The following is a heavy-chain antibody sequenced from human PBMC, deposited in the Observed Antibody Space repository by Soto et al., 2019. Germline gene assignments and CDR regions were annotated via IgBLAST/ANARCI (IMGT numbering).Heavy chain of an antibody. D-gene: IGHD5-18*01. CDR1: GGTFSSYA. V-gene: IGHV1-69*13. Sequence: VKVSCKASGGTFSSYAISWVRQAPGQGLEWMGGIIPIFGTANYAQKFQGRVTVTADESTSTAYMELSSLRPEDTAVYYCAREDTSAQFDPWGQGTLVTVSS. CDR3: AREDTSAQFDP. J-gene: IGHJ5*02. CDR2: IIPIFGTA.